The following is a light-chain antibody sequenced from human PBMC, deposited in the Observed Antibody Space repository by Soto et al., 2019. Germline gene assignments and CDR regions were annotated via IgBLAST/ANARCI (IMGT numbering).Light chain of an antibody. V-gene: IGKV3-20*01. CDR2: GAS. CDR1: QSVGSSY. Sequence: EIVLTQSPGTLSLSPGERATLSCRASQSVGSSYLAWYQQKPGQAPRLLIYGASSRATGIPDRFSGSGSGTDFTLTISRLEPEDVAVYYCQQYSSSPPGYTFGQGTKLEIK. CDR3: QQYSSSPPGYT. J-gene: IGKJ2*01.